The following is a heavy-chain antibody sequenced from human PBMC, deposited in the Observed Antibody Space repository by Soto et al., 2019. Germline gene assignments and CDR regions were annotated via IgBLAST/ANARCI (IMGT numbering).Heavy chain of an antibody. CDR2: IYHSGST. V-gene: IGHV4-30-2*01. D-gene: IGHD3-10*01. Sequence: LQLQESGSGLVKPSQTLSLTCAVSGGSISSGGYSWSWIRQPPGKGLEWIGYIYHSGSTYYNPSLKSRVTISVDRSKNQFSLKLSSVTAADTAVYYCAGGSGSYYYWGQGPLVTVSS. J-gene: IGHJ4*02. CDR3: AGGSGSYYY. CDR1: GGSISSGGYS.